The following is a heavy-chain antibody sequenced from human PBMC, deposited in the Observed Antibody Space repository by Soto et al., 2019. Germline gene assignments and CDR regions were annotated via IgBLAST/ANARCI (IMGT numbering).Heavy chain of an antibody. CDR2: IYYSGSS. CDR3: ARDLYSGIYSAFDI. Sequence: SETLSLTCTVSGDSISSGGYYWSWIRQHPGKGLEWIGYIYYSGSSYYNPSLKSRLTMSVDTSKNQFSLKLISVTAADTAVYYCARDLYSGIYSAFDIWGQGIMVTVS. V-gene: IGHV4-31*03. CDR1: GDSISSGGYY. J-gene: IGHJ3*02. D-gene: IGHD1-26*01.